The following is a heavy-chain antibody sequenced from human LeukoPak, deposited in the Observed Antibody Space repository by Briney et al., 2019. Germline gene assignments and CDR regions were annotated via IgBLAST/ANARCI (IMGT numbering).Heavy chain of an antibody. CDR1: GGSINSGSYY. CDR3: ARDYGDYAWYGAVRYYYYYMDV. D-gene: IGHD4-17*01. CDR2: IYTSGST. J-gene: IGHJ6*03. V-gene: IGHV4-61*02. Sequence: PSETLSLTCNVSGGSINSGSYYWSWIRQPAGKGLEWIGRIYTSGSTNYNPSLKSRVTISVDTSKNQFSLKLSSVTAAGTAVYYCARDYGDYAWYGAVRYYYYYMDVWGKGTTVTVSS.